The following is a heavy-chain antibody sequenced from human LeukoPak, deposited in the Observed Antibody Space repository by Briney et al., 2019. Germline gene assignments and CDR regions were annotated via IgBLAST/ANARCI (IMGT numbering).Heavy chain of an antibody. J-gene: IGHJ3*02. CDR2: IFPGDSDT. CDR1: CNSITTYW. CDR3: ATYFAGAETFDI. Sequence: GESLKISCKASCNSITTYWIGWVRQKPGKGLEWMGLIFPGDSDTKYSPSFQGQVTISADKSISTAYLQWSSLKASDSAMYYCATYFAGAETFDIWGQGTMVTVSS. D-gene: IGHD3-16*01. V-gene: IGHV5-51*01.